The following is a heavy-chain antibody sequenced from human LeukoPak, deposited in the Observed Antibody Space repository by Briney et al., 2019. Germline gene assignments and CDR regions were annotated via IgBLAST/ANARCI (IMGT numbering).Heavy chain of an antibody. J-gene: IGHJ4*02. CDR2: ISGDGTIR. CDR1: GFTFSSHS. V-gene: IGHV3-74*01. D-gene: IGHD3-9*01. CDR3: TRDFDWGGGY. Sequence: GGSLRLSCAASGFTFSSHSIHWVRQAPGEGLVWVSRISGDGTIRGYADSVRGHFTISRDNAKNTVHLQMNSLRAEDTAVYYCTRDFDWGGGYWGQGTLVTVSS.